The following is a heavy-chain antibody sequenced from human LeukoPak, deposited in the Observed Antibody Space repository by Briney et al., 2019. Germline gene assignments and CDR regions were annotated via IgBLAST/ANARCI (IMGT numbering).Heavy chain of an antibody. J-gene: IGHJ6*03. V-gene: IGHV3-21*01. D-gene: IGHD6-6*01. CDR1: GFTFSSYS. CDR2: ISNSGSSI. Sequence: GGSLRLSCAASGFTFSSYSMNWVRQAPGKGLEWVSSISNSGSSIYYADSVKGRFTISRDNAKNSLYLQMNSLRAEDTAVYYCARDGAGSSLYVDVWGKGTTVTVSS. CDR3: ARDGAGSSLYVDV.